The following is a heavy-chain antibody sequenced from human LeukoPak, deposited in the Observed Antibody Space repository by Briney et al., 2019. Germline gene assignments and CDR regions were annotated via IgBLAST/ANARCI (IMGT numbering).Heavy chain of an antibody. CDR3: ARVGSSGWYVSY. CDR1: GGTFSSYA. D-gene: IGHD6-19*01. V-gene: IGHV1-18*01. CDR2: ISAYNGNT. J-gene: IGHJ4*02. Sequence: ASVKVSCKASGGTFSSYAISWVRQAPGQGLEWMGWISAYNGNTNYAQKLQGRVTMTTDTSTSTAYMELRSLRSDDTAVYYCARVGSSGWYVSYWGQGTLVTVSS.